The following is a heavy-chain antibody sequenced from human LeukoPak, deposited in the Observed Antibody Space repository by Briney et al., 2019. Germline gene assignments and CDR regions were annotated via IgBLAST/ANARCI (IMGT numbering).Heavy chain of an antibody. CDR1: RFTFSSYA. J-gene: IGHJ4*02. CDR3: AKDMGVGGYGSGSYFDY. D-gene: IGHD3-10*01. V-gene: IGHV3-23*01. CDR2: ISGSGVST. Sequence: GGSLRLSCAASRFTFSSYAMSWVRQAPGKGLEWVSAISGSGVSTYYADSVKGRFTTSRDNSKKTLYLQMNSLRAEDTAVYYCAKDMGVGGYGSGSYFDYWGQGTLVTVSS.